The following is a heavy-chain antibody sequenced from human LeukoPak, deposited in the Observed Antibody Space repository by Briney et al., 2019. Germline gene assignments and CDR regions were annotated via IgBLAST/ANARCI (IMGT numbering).Heavy chain of an antibody. CDR1: GGSISSYY. D-gene: IGHD6-6*01. CDR2: IYTSGSI. Sequence: SETLSLTCTVSGGSISSYYWSWIRQPPGKGLEWIGYIYTSGSINYNPSLKSRVTISVDASKNQFSLKLSSVTAADTAVYYCARAIAAHYWFDPWGQGTLVTVSS. J-gene: IGHJ5*02. V-gene: IGHV4-4*09. CDR3: ARAIAAHYWFDP.